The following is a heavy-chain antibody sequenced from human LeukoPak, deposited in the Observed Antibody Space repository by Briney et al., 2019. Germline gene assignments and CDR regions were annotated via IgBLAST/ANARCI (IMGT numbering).Heavy chain of an antibody. V-gene: IGHV1-2*02. CDR1: GFTFTDEY. J-gene: IGHJ4*02. Sequence: ASVKVSCKSSGFTFTDEYIHWVRQAPGQRLEWMGWINPYSGAINYAQKFQGRVTLTRDTSISTAYMELSRLTSDDTAVYYCARDCGGSCYSDYWGQGTLVTVSS. CDR2: INPYSGAI. CDR3: ARDCGGSCYSDY. D-gene: IGHD2-15*01.